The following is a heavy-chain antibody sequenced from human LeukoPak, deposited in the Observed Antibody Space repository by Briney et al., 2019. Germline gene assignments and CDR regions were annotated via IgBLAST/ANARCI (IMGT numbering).Heavy chain of an antibody. V-gene: IGHV3-30*18. CDR1: GFTFSSYG. Sequence: GGSLRLSCAASGFTFSSYGMHWVRQAPGKGLEWVAVISYDGSNKYYADSVKGRFTISRDNSKNTLYLQMNSLRAEDTAVYYCAKGGANYYGSEDNWFDPWGQGTLVTVSS. J-gene: IGHJ5*02. CDR3: AKGGANYYGSEDNWFDP. CDR2: ISYDGSNK. D-gene: IGHD3-10*01.